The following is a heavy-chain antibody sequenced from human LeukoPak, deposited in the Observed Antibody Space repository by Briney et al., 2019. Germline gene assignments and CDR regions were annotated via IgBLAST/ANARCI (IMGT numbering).Heavy chain of an antibody. Sequence: PSETLSLTCAVPGVSISSYYWSWIRQPPGKGLEWVGYIYYSGSTNYNPSLKSRVTISVDTSKNQFSLKLSSVTAADTAVYYCARLSTVTQPIDYWGQGTLVTVSS. D-gene: IGHD4-17*01. CDR1: GVSISSYY. V-gene: IGHV4-59*01. CDR2: IYYSGST. CDR3: ARLSTVTQPIDY. J-gene: IGHJ4*02.